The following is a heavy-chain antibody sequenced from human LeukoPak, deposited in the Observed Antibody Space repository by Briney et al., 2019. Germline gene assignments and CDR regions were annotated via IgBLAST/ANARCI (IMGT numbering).Heavy chain of an antibody. CDR2: IYTSGST. V-gene: IGHV4-4*07. D-gene: IGHD4-17*01. CDR3: AREGSYGDYAGGFDY. CDR1: GGSISSYY. Sequence: PSETLSLTCTVSGGSISSYYWSWIRQPAGKGLEWIGRIYTSGSTNYNPSLKSRVTMSVDTSKNQFSLKLSSVPAAAPAVYYCAREGSYGDYAGGFDYWGQGTLVTVSS. J-gene: IGHJ4*02.